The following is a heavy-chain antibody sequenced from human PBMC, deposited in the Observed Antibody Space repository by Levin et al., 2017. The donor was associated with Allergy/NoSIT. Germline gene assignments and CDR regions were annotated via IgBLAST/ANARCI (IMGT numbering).Heavy chain of an antibody. D-gene: IGHD3-10*02. J-gene: IGHJ4*02. CDR3: AIIPGDARGRSIDY. CDR1: GFTFSSYG. Sequence: GGSLRLSCAASGFTFSSYGMHWVRQAPGKGLEWVAVISYDGSNKYYADSVKGRFTISRDNSKNTLYLQMNSLRAEDTAVYYCAIIPGDARGRSIDYWGQGTLVTVSS. V-gene: IGHV3-30*03. CDR2: ISYDGSNK.